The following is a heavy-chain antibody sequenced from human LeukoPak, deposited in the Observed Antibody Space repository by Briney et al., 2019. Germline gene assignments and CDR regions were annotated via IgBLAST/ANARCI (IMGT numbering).Heavy chain of an antibody. CDR3: ARGSSKYSSSPWGYYYYYMDV. CDR1: GGSISSSSYY. CDR2: IYYSGST. Sequence: PSETLSLTCTVSGGSISSSSYYWGWIRQPPGKGLEWIGSIYYSGSTYYNPSLKSRVTISVDTSKNQFSLKLSSVTAADTAVYYCARGSSKYSSSPWGYYYYYMDVWGKGTTVTVSS. V-gene: IGHV4-39*07. D-gene: IGHD6-6*01. J-gene: IGHJ6*03.